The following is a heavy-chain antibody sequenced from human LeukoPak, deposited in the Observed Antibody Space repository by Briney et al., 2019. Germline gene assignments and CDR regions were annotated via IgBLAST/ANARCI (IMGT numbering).Heavy chain of an antibody. CDR2: INPNSGGA. V-gene: IGHV1-2*02. D-gene: IGHD3-10*01. CDR1: GYTFTGYY. CDR3: ARGPYGSGYYYMDV. J-gene: IGHJ6*03. Sequence: GASVKVSCKASGYTFTGYYMHWVRQAPGQGLEWMGWINPNSGGANYAQKFQGRVTMTRDTSISTAYMELSRLRSDDTAVYYCARGPYGSGYYYMDVWGKGTTVTVSS.